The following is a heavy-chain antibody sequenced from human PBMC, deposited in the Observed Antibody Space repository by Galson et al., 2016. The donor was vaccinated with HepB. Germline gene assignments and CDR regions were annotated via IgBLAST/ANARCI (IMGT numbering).Heavy chain of an antibody. D-gene: IGHD6-13*01. CDR1: GGTFSSYD. CDR3: AGDVGNMAAVVGRFDP. J-gene: IGHJ5*02. CDR2: IIPMFGTP. Sequence: SVKVSCKASGGTFSSYDISWVRQVPGQGLEWMGGIIPMFGTPKYAQKFQGRVTIIADKSTSTAYMEVSSLTSEDTAVYFCAGDVGNMAAVVGRFDPWGQGTLVTVSS. V-gene: IGHV1-69*06.